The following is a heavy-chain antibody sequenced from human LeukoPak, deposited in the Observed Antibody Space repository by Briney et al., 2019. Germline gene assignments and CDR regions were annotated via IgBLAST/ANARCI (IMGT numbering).Heavy chain of an antibody. CDR2: ISGGGGST. Sequence: GGSLRLSCAASGFTFTSYSMNWVRQAPGKGLEWVSTISGGGGSTYYADSVKGRFTISRDNSKNTLYLQMNSLRAEDTAVYYCAKDQSVTMVRGVLDYWGQGTLVTVSS. CDR1: GFTFTSYS. J-gene: IGHJ4*02. CDR3: AKDQSVTMVRGVLDY. V-gene: IGHV3-23*01. D-gene: IGHD3-10*01.